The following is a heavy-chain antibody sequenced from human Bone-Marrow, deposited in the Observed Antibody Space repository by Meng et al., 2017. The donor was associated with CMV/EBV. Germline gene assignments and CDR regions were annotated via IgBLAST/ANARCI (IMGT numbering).Heavy chain of an antibody. Sequence: GGSLRLSCAAFGFTFSSYGMHWVRQAPGKGLEWVAFIRYDGSNKYYADSVKGRFTISRDNSKNTLYLQMNSLRAEDTAVYYCAKGTIAAAEPENYYYFYGMDVWGQGTTVTVSS. CDR2: IRYDGSNK. D-gene: IGHD6-13*01. CDR1: GFTFSSYG. CDR3: AKGTIAAAEPENYYYFYGMDV. V-gene: IGHV3-30*02. J-gene: IGHJ6*02.